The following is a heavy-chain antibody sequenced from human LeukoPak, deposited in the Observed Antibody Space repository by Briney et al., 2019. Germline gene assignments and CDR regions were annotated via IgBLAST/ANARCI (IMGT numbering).Heavy chain of an antibody. CDR3: ARSSSVDTALVGVHWFDP. D-gene: IGHD5-18*01. Sequence: SETLSLTCAVSGDSITSGYYWAWIRQPPGKGLEWIWSIFHSGSTYRNPSLRSRLTISLNTSKNQISLILSSMTAADTAVYYCARSSSVDTALVGVHWFDPWGQGTLVTVSS. J-gene: IGHJ5*02. V-gene: IGHV4-38-2*01. CDR2: IFHSGST. CDR1: GDSITSGYY.